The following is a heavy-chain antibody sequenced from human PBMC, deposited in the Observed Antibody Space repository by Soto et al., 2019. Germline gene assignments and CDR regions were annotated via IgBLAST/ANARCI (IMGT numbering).Heavy chain of an antibody. J-gene: IGHJ3*02. Sequence: QVQLVDSGGGVVQPGRSLRLSCAASGFTFSIYGMHWVRHAPGKGLEWVAMISFDGSEKYYTDSVKGRFHISRDSSKKTMYLQMDSLRVEDTAVYYCARDRRLYYSDAFDIWGQGTTVTVSS. D-gene: IGHD1-26*01. V-gene: IGHV3-30*03. CDR1: GFTFSIYG. CDR3: ARDRRLYYSDAFDI. CDR2: ISFDGSEK.